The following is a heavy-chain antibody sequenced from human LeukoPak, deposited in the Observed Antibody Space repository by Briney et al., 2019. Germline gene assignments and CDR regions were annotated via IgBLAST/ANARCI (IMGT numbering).Heavy chain of an antibody. CDR1: GGTFSSYA. J-gene: IGHJ6*03. D-gene: IGHD6-6*01. CDR2: IIPIFGTA. CDR3: ALGGIAARVFYYYYYMDV. V-gene: IGHV1-69*06. Sequence: SVKVSCKASGGTFSSYAISWVRQAPGQGLEWMGGIIPIFGTANYAQKFQGRVTITADKSTSTAYMELSSLRSEDTAVYYCALGGIAARVFYYYYYMDVWGQGTLVTVSS.